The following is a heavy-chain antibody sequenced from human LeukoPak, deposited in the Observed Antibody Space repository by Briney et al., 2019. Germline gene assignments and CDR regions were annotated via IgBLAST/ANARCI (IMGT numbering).Heavy chain of an antibody. CDR1: GGSISSYY. CDR2: IYYSGST. J-gene: IGHJ3*02. CDR3: ARYIVSYPHDAFDI. D-gene: IGHD1-26*01. V-gene: IGHV4-59*01. Sequence: SETLSLTCTVSGGSISSYYWSWIRQPPGKGLEWIGYIYYSGSTSYNPSLKSRVTISVDTSKKQFSLKLSSVTAADTAFYYCARYIVSYPHDAFDIWGQGTTVTVSS.